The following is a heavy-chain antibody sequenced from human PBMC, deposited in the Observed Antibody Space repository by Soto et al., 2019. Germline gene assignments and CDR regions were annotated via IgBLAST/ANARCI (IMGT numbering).Heavy chain of an antibody. CDR3: ARGVVFSTSCPFDY. D-gene: IGHD2-2*01. CDR2: ISAYNGNT. V-gene: IGHV1-18*01. J-gene: IGHJ4*02. CDR1: CYTCSSNG. Sequence: SVEVSFKAACYTCSSNGIIWVRQATGQGLEWMGWISAYNGNTNYAQKLQGRVTMTTDTSTSTAYVELRSLRSDDTAVYYCARGVVFSTSCPFDYWGQGTLVTVSS.